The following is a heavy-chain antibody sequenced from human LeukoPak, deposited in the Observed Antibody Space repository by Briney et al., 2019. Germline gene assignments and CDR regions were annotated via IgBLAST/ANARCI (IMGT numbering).Heavy chain of an antibody. D-gene: IGHD3-10*01. V-gene: IGHV4-34*01. CDR1: GGSFSGYY. J-gene: IGHJ6*03. Sequence: SSETLSLTCAVYGGSFSGYYWSWIRQPPGKGLEWIGEINHSGSTNYNPSLKSRVTISVDTSKNQFSLKLSSVTAADTAVYYCARYGSGELLPYYYYMDVWGKGTTVTISS. CDR3: ARYGSGELLPYYYYMDV. CDR2: INHSGST.